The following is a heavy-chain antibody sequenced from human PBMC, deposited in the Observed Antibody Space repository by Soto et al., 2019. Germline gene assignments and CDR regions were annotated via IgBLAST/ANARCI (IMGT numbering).Heavy chain of an antibody. CDR1: GGTFSSYA. CDR2: IIPIFGTA. Sequence: QVQLVQSGAEVKKPGFSVKVSCKASGGTFSSYAISWVRQAPGQGLEWMAGIIPIFGTANYAQKFQGRVTITADESTSTAYMELSSLRSEDTAVYYCAGWGVPSSGWRVFDYWGQGTLVTVSS. V-gene: IGHV1-69*01. CDR3: AGWGVPSSGWRVFDY. D-gene: IGHD6-19*01. J-gene: IGHJ4*02.